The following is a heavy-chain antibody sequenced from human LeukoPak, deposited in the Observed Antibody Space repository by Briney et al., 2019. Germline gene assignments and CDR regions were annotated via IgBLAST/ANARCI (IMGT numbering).Heavy chain of an antibody. J-gene: IGHJ4*02. Sequence: SETLSLTCTVSGGSISGYYGSWIRKPAGKGLEWIGRIYTSGSTNYNPSLKSRVTMSVDTSKNQFSLKLSSVTAADTAVYYCAREGTKYSSGWYYFDYWGQGTLVTVSS. V-gene: IGHV4-4*07. CDR2: IYTSGST. D-gene: IGHD6-19*01. CDR1: GGSISGYY. CDR3: AREGTKYSSGWYYFDY.